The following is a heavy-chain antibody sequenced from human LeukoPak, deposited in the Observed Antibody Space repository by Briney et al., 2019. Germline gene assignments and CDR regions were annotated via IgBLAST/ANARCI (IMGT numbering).Heavy chain of an antibody. D-gene: IGHD6-13*01. Sequence: QTGGSLRLSCAASGFTFGSYAMSWVRQAPGKGLEWVSAISGSGGSTYYADSVKGRFTISRDNSKNTLYLQMNSLRAEDTAVYYCAKLLNSAAGTDYFDYWGQGTLVTVSS. V-gene: IGHV3-23*01. CDR1: GFTFGSYA. CDR2: ISGSGGST. J-gene: IGHJ4*02. CDR3: AKLLNSAAGTDYFDY.